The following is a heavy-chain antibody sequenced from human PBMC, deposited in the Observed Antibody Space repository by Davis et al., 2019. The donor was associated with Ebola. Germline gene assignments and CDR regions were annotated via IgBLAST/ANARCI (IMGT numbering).Heavy chain of an antibody. J-gene: IGHJ4*02. Sequence: PGGSLRLSCAASGLTFSRHSLNWVRQAPGKGLECVASISASDTDPYYADSVKARFTISRDNAKNSLFLQMNSLRVDDTAVYFCASWAGGDCLAYNCPLDYWGQGTLVTVSS. D-gene: IGHD3-16*01. CDR3: ASWAGGDCLAYNCPLDY. V-gene: IGHV3-21*06. CDR2: ISASDTDP. CDR1: GLTFSRHS.